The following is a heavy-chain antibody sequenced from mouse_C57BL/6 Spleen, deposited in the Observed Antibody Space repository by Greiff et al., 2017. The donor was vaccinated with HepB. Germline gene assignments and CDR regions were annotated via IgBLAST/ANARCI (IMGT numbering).Heavy chain of an antibody. V-gene: IGHV5-9*01. J-gene: IGHJ1*03. Sequence: EVKLVESGGGLVKPGGSLKLSCAASGFTFSSYTMSWVRQTPEKRLEWVATISGGGGNTYYPDSVKGRFTISRDNAKNTLYLQMSSLRSEDTALYYCARLSTTVVPTYWYFDVWGTGTTVTVSS. CDR1: GFTFSSYT. D-gene: IGHD1-1*01. CDR2: ISGGGGNT. CDR3: ARLSTTVVPTYWYFDV.